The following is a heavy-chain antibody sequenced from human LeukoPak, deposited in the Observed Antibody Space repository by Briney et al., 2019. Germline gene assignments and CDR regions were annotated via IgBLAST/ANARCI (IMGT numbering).Heavy chain of an antibody. CDR3: ARELWFGELFFDY. D-gene: IGHD3-10*01. V-gene: IGHV3-30*04. CDR2: ISYDGSNK. Sequence: GKSLRLPCAASGFTFNDYTIHWVRRAPGKGLEWVAVISYDGSNKYYADSVKGRFTISRDTSKNTLYLQMNSLRAEDTAIYFCARELWFGELFFDYWGQGTLVTVSS. J-gene: IGHJ4*02. CDR1: GFTFNDYT.